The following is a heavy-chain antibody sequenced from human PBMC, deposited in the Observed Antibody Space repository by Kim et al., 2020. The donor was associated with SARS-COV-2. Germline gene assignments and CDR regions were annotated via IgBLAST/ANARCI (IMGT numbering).Heavy chain of an antibody. CDR1: GFSLSTTGVG. D-gene: IGHD1-26*01. CDR2: IYWDDGK. Sequence: SGPTLVNPTQTLTLTCTFSGFSLSTTGVGVGWIRQPPGRALECLALIYWDDGKSYSPFLKSRLTITKDTSKNQVVVTMTNMDPVDTATYYSARSIVAAPVGGAFDIWGQGTMVTVSS. J-gene: IGHJ3*02. CDR3: ARSIVAAPVGGAFDI. V-gene: IGHV2-5*02.